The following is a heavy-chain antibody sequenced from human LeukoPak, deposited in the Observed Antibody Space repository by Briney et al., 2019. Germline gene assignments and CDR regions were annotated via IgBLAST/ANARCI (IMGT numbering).Heavy chain of an antibody. D-gene: IGHD5-12*01. CDR2: IIPSGGST. CDR1: GYTFINYN. V-gene: IGHV1-46*01. CDR3: ARDIRSGYYYFDY. J-gene: IGHJ4*02. Sequence: ASVKVSCKASGYTFINYNIHWVRQAPGQGLEWMGIIIPSGGSTIYAQKFQGRVTMTRDTSTSTVYMELSSLRPEDTAVYYCARDIRSGYYYFDYWGQGTLVTVSS.